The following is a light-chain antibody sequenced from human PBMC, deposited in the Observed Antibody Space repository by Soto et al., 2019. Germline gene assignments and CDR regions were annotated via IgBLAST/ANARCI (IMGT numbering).Light chain of an antibody. CDR3: LQDYNYPWT. CDR1: QGIRND. J-gene: IGKJ1*01. CDR2: AAA. Sequence: IQMTQSPSSLSASVGDRVTITCRASQGIRNDLYWYQQKPGKAPRVLIYAAAGLQSGIPSRFSGSGSGTDFTLTITSLQPEDFATYYCLQDYNYPWTFGQGTKVEIK. V-gene: IGKV1-6*01.